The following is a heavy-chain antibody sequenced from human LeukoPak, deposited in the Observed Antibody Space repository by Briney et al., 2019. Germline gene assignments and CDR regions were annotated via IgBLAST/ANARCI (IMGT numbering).Heavy chain of an antibody. CDR2: IYYSGST. Sequence: PSETLSLTCTVSGGSISSYYWSWIRQPPGKGLEWIGYIYYSGSTTYSPSLKSRVTISIDTSKNQFSLKLNSVTAADTAVYYCARIVTTPFRRFYFMGYWGQGTLVTVSS. V-gene: IGHV4-59*01. D-gene: IGHD3-3*01. CDR3: ARIVTTPFRRFYFMGY. J-gene: IGHJ4*02. CDR1: GGSISSYY.